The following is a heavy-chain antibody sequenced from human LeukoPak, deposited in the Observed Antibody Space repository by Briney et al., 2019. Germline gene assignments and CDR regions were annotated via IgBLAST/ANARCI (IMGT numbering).Heavy chain of an antibody. CDR3: TRVERYYDSRGYLDY. CDR1: GFTFGDYA. V-gene: IGHV3-49*03. Sequence: GGSLRLSCTASGFTFGDYAMSCFRQAPGKGLEWVGFIRSKAYGGTTEYAASVKGRFTISRDDSKSIAYLQMNSLKTEDTAVYYCTRVERYYDSRGYLDYWGQGTLVTVSS. D-gene: IGHD3-22*01. CDR2: IRSKAYGGTT. J-gene: IGHJ4*02.